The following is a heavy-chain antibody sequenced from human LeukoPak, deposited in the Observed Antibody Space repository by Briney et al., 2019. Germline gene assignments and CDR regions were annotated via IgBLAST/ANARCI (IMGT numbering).Heavy chain of an antibody. Sequence: GFSVKVSCKASGGTFSSYAISWVRQAPGQGLEWMGRIIPILGIANYAQKFQGRVTITADKSTSTAYMELSSLRSEDTAVYYCARLGGSSGWLNDYWGQGTLVTVSS. CDR3: ARLGGSSGWLNDY. D-gene: IGHD6-19*01. CDR1: GGTFSSYA. V-gene: IGHV1-69*04. J-gene: IGHJ4*02. CDR2: IIPILGIA.